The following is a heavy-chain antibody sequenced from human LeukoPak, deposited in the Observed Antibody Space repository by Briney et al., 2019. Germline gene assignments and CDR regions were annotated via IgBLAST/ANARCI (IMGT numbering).Heavy chain of an antibody. V-gene: IGHV4-34*01. D-gene: IGHD2/OR15-2a*01. CDR3: AMVLWQSARPGP. J-gene: IGHJ5*02. CDR1: GGSLINYY. CDR2: IDHSGGT. Sequence: SETLSLTCAVYGGSLINYYWSWIRQSPGKGLEWIGDIDHSGGTSYNPALRSRVTMSIDPSRNQFYLKINSVTASDTAVYYCAMVLWQSARPGPWDQGSLVTVSS.